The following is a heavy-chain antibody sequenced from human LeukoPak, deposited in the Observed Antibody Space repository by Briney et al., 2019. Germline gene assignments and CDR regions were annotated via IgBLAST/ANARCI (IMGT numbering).Heavy chain of an antibody. D-gene: IGHD6-19*01. CDR2: IYYSGST. CDR3: ARHSISGWYRAGGMDV. CDR1: GGSISSYY. V-gene: IGHV4-59*08. Sequence: SETLSLTCTVSGGSISSYYWSWIRQPPGKGLEWIGYIYYSGSTNYNPSLKSRVTISVDTSKNQFSLKLSSVTAADTAVYYCARHSISGWYRAGGMDVWGQGTTVTVSS. J-gene: IGHJ6*02.